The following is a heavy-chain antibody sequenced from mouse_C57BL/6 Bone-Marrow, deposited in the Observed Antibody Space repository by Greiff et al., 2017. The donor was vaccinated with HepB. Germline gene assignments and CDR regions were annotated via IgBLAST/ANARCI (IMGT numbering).Heavy chain of an antibody. CDR2: IYYSGTI. Sequence: EVKLQESGPGLVKPSQTVFLTCTVTGISITTGNYRWSWIRQFPGNKLEWIGYIYYSGTITYNPSLTSRTTITRDTPKNQFFLEMNSLTAEDTATYYCAREITTVVARYFDVWGTGTTVTVSS. J-gene: IGHJ1*03. V-gene: IGHV3-5*01. CDR1: GISITTGNYR. D-gene: IGHD1-1*01. CDR3: AREITTVVARYFDV.